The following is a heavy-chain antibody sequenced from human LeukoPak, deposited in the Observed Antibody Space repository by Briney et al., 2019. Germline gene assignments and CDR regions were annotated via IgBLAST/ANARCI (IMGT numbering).Heavy chain of an antibody. V-gene: IGHV4-31*03. Sequence: SETLSLTCTVSGGSISSGGYYWSWIRQHPGKGLEWIGYIYYSGSTYYNPSLKSRVTISVDTSKNQSSLKLSSVTAADTAVYYCARASSYYDFWSGYRSYFDYWGQGTLVTVSS. D-gene: IGHD3-3*01. CDR1: GGSISSGGYY. CDR2: IYYSGST. CDR3: ARASSYYDFWSGYRSYFDY. J-gene: IGHJ4*02.